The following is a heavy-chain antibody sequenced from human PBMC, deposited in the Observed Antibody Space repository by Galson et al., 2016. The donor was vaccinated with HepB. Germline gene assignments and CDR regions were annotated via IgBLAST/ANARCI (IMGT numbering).Heavy chain of an antibody. CDR1: GYTFSKYW. J-gene: IGHJ6*02. Sequence: QSGAEVKKSGESLKISCQGSGYTFSKYWVVWVRQMPGKGLEWMGIIYPSASNARYSPSFQGQVTISADKSTSTTYLQWRSLKTSDTATYYCAGRGAEAADGYYSHCVDIWGQGTTVTVSS. CDR2: IYPSASNA. CDR3: AGRGAEAADGYYSHCVDI. D-gene: IGHD3-16*01. V-gene: IGHV5-51*01.